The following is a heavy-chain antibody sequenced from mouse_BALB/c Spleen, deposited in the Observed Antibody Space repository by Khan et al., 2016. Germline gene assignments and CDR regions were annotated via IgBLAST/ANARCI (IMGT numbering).Heavy chain of an antibody. Sequence: QVRLQQSGAELARSGASVKLSCKASGYTFTSYWMQWVKQRPGQGLEWIGAIYPGDGDTRYTQKFKGKATLTADKSSSTAYMQLSSLASEDSAVYYCASYYGSSYDYFDYWGQGTTLTVSS. J-gene: IGHJ2*01. CDR3: ASYYGSSYDYFDY. CDR1: GYTFTSYW. CDR2: IYPGDGDT. D-gene: IGHD1-1*01. V-gene: IGHV1-87*01.